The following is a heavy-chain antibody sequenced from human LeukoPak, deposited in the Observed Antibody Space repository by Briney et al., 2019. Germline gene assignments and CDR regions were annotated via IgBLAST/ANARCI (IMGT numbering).Heavy chain of an antibody. V-gene: IGHV4-34*01. Sequence: SEPLSLTCAVYGGSFSGYYWSWIRQPPGKGLEWIGEINHSGSTNYNPSLKSRVTISVDTSKNQFSLKLSSVTAADTAVYYCARDGYCSSTSCYRHRGAFDIWGQGTMVTVSS. J-gene: IGHJ3*02. CDR2: INHSGST. CDR1: GGSFSGYY. D-gene: IGHD2-2*03. CDR3: ARDGYCSSTSCYRHRGAFDI.